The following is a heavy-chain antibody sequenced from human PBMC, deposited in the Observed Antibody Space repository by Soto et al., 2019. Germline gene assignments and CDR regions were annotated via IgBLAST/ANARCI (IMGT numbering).Heavy chain of an antibody. CDR2: ISGSGGTT. CDR3: AKEVQPYYYYYMDV. Sequence: GGSLRLSCAASGFTFSSYAMSWVRQAPGKGLEWVSVISGSGGTTYYADSVKGRCTISRDNSKNTLYLQMNNLRADDTALYYCAKEVQPYYYYYMDVWGRGTTVTVSS. CDR1: GFTFSSYA. D-gene: IGHD3-10*01. V-gene: IGHV3-23*01. J-gene: IGHJ6*03.